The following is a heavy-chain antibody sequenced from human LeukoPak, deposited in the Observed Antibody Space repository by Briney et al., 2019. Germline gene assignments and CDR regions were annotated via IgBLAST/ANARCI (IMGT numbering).Heavy chain of an antibody. CDR2: ISAYNGNT. Sequence: ASVKVSCKASGYTFTSYGISWVRQAPGQGLEWMGWISAYNGNTNYAQKLQGRVTMTTDTSTSTAYMELRSLRSDDTAVYYCARDVNLVVGDYYYYMDVWGKGTTVTVSS. D-gene: IGHD2-2*01. CDR1: GYTFTSYG. CDR3: ARDVNLVVGDYYYYMDV. V-gene: IGHV1-18*01. J-gene: IGHJ6*03.